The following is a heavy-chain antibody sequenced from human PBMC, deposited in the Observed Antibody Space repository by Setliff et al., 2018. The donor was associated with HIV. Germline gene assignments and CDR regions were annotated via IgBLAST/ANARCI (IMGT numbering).Heavy chain of an antibody. D-gene: IGHD5-12*01. V-gene: IGHV3-74*01. CDR1: GFTFDRYW. J-gene: IGHJ4*02. CDR2: VSSDGSSK. CDR3: HSGYDTEEQSYFDY. Sequence: SCAASGFTFDRYWMHWVRQAPGKGLVWVSRVSSDGSSKTYADSVKDRFTISRDNAKNTLYLQMNSLRAEDTGVYYCHSGYDTEEQSYFDYWGQGTLVTVSS.